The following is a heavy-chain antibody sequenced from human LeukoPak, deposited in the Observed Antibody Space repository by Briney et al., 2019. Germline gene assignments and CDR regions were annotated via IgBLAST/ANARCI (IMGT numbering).Heavy chain of an antibody. J-gene: IGHJ4*02. CDR1: GFTFTSYG. CDR3: ARGPSGFSSSGGVDY. Sequence: GGSLRLSCAASGFTFTSYGMHWARQAPGKGLEWVAVISYDGSNQYYADSVKGRFTISRDNSKNTLYLQMNSLRAEDTAVYYCARGPSGFSSSGGVDYWGQGTLVTVSS. D-gene: IGHD6-13*01. V-gene: IGHV3-30*03. CDR2: ISYDGSNQ.